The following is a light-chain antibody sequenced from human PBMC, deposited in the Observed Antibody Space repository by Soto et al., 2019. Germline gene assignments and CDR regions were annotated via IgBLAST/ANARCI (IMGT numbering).Light chain of an antibody. CDR1: SSDVGGYNY. Sequence: QSALTQPRSVSGSPGQSVTISCTGTSSDVGGYNYVPWHQQHPGKAPKLMIYDVSKRPSGVPDRFSGSKSGNTSSLTVSRCQAEDEADYYFCSYVGSYTYVFGTGTKVTVL. CDR2: DVS. V-gene: IGLV2-11*01. CDR3: CSYVGSYTYV. J-gene: IGLJ1*01.